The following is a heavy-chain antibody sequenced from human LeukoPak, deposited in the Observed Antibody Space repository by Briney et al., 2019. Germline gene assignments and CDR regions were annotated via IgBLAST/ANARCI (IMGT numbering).Heavy chain of an antibody. CDR1: GYTFSDYF. D-gene: IGHD5-18*01. CDR2: IIPKSGAT. J-gene: IGHJ4*02. V-gene: IGHV1-2*02. CDR3: ARDLRSGGVTYGQDS. Sequence: GASVKVSCKASGYTFSDYFIHWVRQAPGRGLEWMGWIIPKSGATNYAQRFRDRVTVTSDTSTAYMDLSRLTSDDTAVYYCARDLRSGGVTYGQDSWGQGTLVTVSS.